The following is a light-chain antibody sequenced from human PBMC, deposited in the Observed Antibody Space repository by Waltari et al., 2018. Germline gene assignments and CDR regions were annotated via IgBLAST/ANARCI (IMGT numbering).Light chain of an antibody. V-gene: IGLV3-21*01. CDR1: ALGRQF. CDR2: YDS. J-gene: IGLJ6*01. Sequence: YAVSQPDSVSVSPGQTARISCWGDALGRQFVHWYEKKPSQSPMLVIHYDSDRPSGIPERFSGSKSETTATLTITGVEAGDEADYFCQVWNNRNDHVVFGGGTKLTVL. CDR3: QVWNNRNDHVV.